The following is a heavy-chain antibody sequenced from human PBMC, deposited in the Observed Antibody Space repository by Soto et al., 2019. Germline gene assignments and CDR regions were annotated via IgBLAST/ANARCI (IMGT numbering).Heavy chain of an antibody. CDR3: AHAGDYDLLTFDH. CDR2: IYWDDDK. V-gene: IGHV2-5*02. J-gene: IGHJ4*02. Sequence: QITLKESGPTLVRPAQTLTLTCDFSGFSLSTYHMGVAWIRQPPGQALEWLALIYWDDDKRYSPSLKDRLAISNDTSSNQVVLTITNIDPGDSATYFCAHAGDYDLLTFDHWGPGTLVTVSS. CDR1: GFSLSTYHMG. D-gene: IGHD4-17*01.